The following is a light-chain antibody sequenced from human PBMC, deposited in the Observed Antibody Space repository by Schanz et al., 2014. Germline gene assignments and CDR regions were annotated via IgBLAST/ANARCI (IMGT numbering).Light chain of an antibody. CDR2: EGS. CDR1: SSDVGTYNL. Sequence: QSALTQPASVSGSPGQSITISCTGASSDVGTYNLVSWYQQHPGKAPKLMIYEGSKRPSGVPDRFSGSKSGNTASLTVSGLQAEDEADYYCSSNGGVNIYVFGTGTKVTVL. CDR3: SSNGGVNIYV. J-gene: IGLJ1*01. V-gene: IGLV2-14*02.